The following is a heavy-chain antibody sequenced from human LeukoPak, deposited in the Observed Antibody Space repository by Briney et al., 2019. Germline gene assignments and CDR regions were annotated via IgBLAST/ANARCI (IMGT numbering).Heavy chain of an antibody. D-gene: IGHD4-23*01. J-gene: IGHJ4*02. CDR3: AKDLHGGYSSDY. V-gene: IGHV3-30*02. CDR1: GFTFNNIG. CDR2: IDFEGVDK. Sequence: GGSLRLSXAASGFTFNNIGMHWVRQAPGKGLEFVSFIDFEGVDKYYADSVKGRFTISKDYSKATLYLQMNSLRPEDTAIYYCAKDLHGGYSSDYWGQGTLVTVSS.